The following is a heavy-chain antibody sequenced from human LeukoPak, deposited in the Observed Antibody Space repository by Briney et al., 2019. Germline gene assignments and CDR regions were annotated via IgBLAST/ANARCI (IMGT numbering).Heavy chain of an antibody. CDR2: ISYDGGNK. V-gene: IGHV3-30*18. J-gene: IGHJ4*02. CDR3: AKALRGYLGFDY. D-gene: IGHD7-27*01. CDR1: GFTFSSYG. Sequence: GGSLRLSCAASGFTFSSYGMHWVRQAPGKGLEWVAVISYDGGNKYYADSVKGRFTISRDNSKNTLYLQMNSLRAEDTAVYYCAKALRGYLGFDYWGQGTLVTVSS.